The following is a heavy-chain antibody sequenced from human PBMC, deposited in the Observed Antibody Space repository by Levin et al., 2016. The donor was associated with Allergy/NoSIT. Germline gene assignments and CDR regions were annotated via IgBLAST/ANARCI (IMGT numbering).Heavy chain of an antibody. V-gene: IGHV4-34*01. D-gene: IGHD3-3*01. CDR2: INHSGST. CDR1: GGSFSGYY. CDR3: ARGQRITIFGRMGWFDP. J-gene: IGHJ5*02. Sequence: SETLSLTCAVYGGSFSGYYWSWIRQPPGKGLEWIGEINHSGSTNYNPSLKSRVTISVDTSKNQFSLKLSSVTAADTAVYYCARGQRITIFGRMGWFDPWGQGTLVTVSS.